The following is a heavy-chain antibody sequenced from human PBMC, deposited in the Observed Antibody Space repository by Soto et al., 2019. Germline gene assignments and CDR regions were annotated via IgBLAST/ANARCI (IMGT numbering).Heavy chain of an antibody. CDR2: ISGSGGST. J-gene: IGHJ6*02. CDR3: ASTYDFGSGYTDYGMDV. V-gene: IGHV3-23*01. Sequence: EVQLLESGGGLVQPGGSLRLSCAASGFTFSSYAMSWVRQAPGKGLEWVSAISGSGGSTYYADSVKGRFTISRANSKNTLYLQMNSLRAEDTAVYYCASTYDFGSGYTDYGMDVWGQGTTVTVSS. CDR1: GFTFSSYA. D-gene: IGHD3-3*01.